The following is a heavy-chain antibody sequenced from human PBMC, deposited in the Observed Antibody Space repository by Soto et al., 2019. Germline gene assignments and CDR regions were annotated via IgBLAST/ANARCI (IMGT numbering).Heavy chain of an antibody. J-gene: IGHJ3*01. CDR3: AKDRMTRNSVWDPFDV. D-gene: IGHD4-4*01. CDR1: GFILNNYA. Sequence: PVGSLRLSCAASGFILNNYAMTWVRQAPGKGLEWVSSINIGGDDTYYADYVKGRFIISRDNTKDTLYLQMNSLRAEDTAIYYCAKDRMTRNSVWDPFDVWGQGTMVTVSS. V-gene: IGHV3-23*01. CDR2: INIGGDDT.